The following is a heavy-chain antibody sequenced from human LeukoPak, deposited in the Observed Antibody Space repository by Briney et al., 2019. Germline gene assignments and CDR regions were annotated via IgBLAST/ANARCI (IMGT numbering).Heavy chain of an antibody. J-gene: IGHJ6*03. Sequence: PSETLSLTCAVYGGSFSGYYWSWIRQPPGKGLEWIGEIKHSGSTNYNPSLKSRVTISVDTSKNQFSLKLSSVTAADTAVYYCARVPGTYCSGGSCYFRTYYYYYMDVWGKGTTVTVSS. CDR2: IKHSGST. D-gene: IGHD2-15*01. V-gene: IGHV4-34*01. CDR3: ARVPGTYCSGGSCYFRTYYYYYMDV. CDR1: GGSFSGYY.